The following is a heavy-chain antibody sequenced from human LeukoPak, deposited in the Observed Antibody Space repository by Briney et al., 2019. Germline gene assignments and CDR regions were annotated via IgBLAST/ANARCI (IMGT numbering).Heavy chain of an antibody. CDR2: INHSGST. D-gene: IGHD7-27*01. CDR3: ARRVNWGLGREDY. J-gene: IGHJ4*02. CDR1: GGSFSGYY. V-gene: IGHV4-34*01. Sequence: SETLSLTCAVYGGSFSGYYWSWIRQPPGKGLEWIGEINHSGSTNYNPSLKSRVTISVDTSKNQFSLKLSSVTAADTAVYYCARRVNWGLGREDYWGQGTLVTVSS.